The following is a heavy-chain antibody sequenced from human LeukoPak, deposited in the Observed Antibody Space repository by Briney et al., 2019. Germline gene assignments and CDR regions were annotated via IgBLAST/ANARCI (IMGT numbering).Heavy chain of an antibody. D-gene: IGHD6-13*01. Sequence: GGSLRLSCAASGFTFSSYEMNWVRQAPGKGLVWVSRINRDGINTNYADSVKGRFTISRDNSKNTLYLQMNSLRAEDTAVYYCGNQGYSSSWFNYWGQGTLVTVSS. J-gene: IGHJ4*02. CDR2: INRDGINT. CDR3: GNQGYSSSWFNY. CDR1: GFTFSSYE. V-gene: IGHV3-74*01.